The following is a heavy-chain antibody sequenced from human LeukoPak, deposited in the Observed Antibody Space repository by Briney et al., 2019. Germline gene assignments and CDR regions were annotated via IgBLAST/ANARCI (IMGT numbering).Heavy chain of an antibody. CDR1: GYTFTGYY. V-gene: IGHV1-2*02. D-gene: IGHD3-16*01. CDR2: INPSSGGT. J-gene: IGHJ4*02. Sequence: ASVKVSCKASGYTFTGYYMHWVRQAPGQGLEWMGWINPSSGGTNYAQKFQGRVTMTRDTSISTAYMELSRLRSDDTAVYYCARERIMITFGGVIGDDYWGQGTLVTVSS. CDR3: ARERIMITFGGVIGDDY.